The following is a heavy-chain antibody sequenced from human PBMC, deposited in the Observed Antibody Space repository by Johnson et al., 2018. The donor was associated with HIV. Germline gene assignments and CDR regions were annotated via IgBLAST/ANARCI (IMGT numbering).Heavy chain of an antibody. CDR3: AREGALGAYDAFDI. J-gene: IGHJ3*02. V-gene: IGHV3-30*04. CDR2: ISYDGSNK. CDR1: GFTFSSYA. Sequence: QVQLVESGGGVVQPGRSLRLSCAASGFTFSSYAMHWVRQAPGKGLEWVAVISYDGSNKYYADSVKGRFTISRDNSKNTLYLQMNSLRAEDTAVYYCAREGALGAYDAFDIWGQGTMVTVSS. D-gene: IGHD3-10*01.